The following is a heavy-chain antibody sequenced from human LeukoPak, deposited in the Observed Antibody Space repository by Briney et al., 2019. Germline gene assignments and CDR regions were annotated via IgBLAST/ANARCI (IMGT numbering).Heavy chain of an antibody. CDR2: ISAYNGNT. Sequence: ASVKVSCKASGYTFTSYGISWVRQAPGQGLEWMGWISAYNGNTNYAQKLQGRVTITRDTSTSTAYMELRSLRSDDTAVYYCARDLTSYYYDSSGYFDYWGQGTLVTVSS. V-gene: IGHV1-18*01. CDR3: ARDLTSYYYDSSGYFDY. D-gene: IGHD3-22*01. J-gene: IGHJ4*02. CDR1: GYTFTSYG.